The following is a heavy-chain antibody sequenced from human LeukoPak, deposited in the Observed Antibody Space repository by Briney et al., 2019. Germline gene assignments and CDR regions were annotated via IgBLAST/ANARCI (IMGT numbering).Heavy chain of an antibody. D-gene: IGHD2-21*02. J-gene: IGHJ6*03. Sequence: GGSLRLSCEASGFSFNTYSMNWVRQAPGKGLEWISYIGYSGRDTYYADSVKGRFTISRDSAGKSLYLQMNSLRAEDTAVYYCARRDGYYMDVWGKGTTVSVPS. V-gene: IGHV3-21*05. CDR2: IGYSGRDT. CDR3: ARRDGYYMDV. CDR1: GFSFNTYS.